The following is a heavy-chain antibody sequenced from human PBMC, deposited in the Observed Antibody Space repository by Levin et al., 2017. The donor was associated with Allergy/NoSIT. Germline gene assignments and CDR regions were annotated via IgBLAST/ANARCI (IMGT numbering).Heavy chain of an antibody. CDR2: ISGSGGST. CDR3: AKSKSATVTTTEDY. D-gene: IGHD4-17*01. Sequence: GGSLRLSCAASGFTFSSYAMSWVRQAPGKGLEWVSAISGSGGSTYYADSVKGRFTISRDNSKNTLYLQMNSLRAEDTAVYYCAKSKSATVTTTEDYWGQGTLVTVSS. V-gene: IGHV3-23*01. J-gene: IGHJ4*02. CDR1: GFTFSSYA.